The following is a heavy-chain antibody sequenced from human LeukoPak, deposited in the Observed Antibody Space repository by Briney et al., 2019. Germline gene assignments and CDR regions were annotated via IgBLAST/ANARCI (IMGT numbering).Heavy chain of an antibody. J-gene: IGHJ4*02. CDR3: AKDGGLWVSAHWGDS. CDR2: ITTSDGNT. D-gene: IGHD7-27*01. Sequence: PSETLSLTCTVSGGSISSSSYYWGWIRQAPGKGLEWVSTITTSDGNTYYADSVKGRFTVSRDNSKNTLFLQMNSLRAEDTAVYYCAKDGGLWVSAHWGDSWGRGTLVTVSS. CDR1: GGSISSSSYY. V-gene: IGHV3-23*01.